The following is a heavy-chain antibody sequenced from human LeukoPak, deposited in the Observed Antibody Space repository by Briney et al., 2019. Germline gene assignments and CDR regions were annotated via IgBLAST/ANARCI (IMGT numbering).Heavy chain of an antibody. J-gene: IGHJ4*02. CDR2: IWYDGSEK. Sequence: PGGSLRLSCVASGFTFSSYDMHWVRQTPGKGLEWVAVIWYDGSEKSYGDSVKGRSTISRDNSKKTLFLQMNSLRAEDTAVYYCARVNGDAPNFDYWGQGTLVTVSS. V-gene: IGHV3-33*01. CDR1: GFTFSSYD. D-gene: IGHD4-17*01. CDR3: ARVNGDAPNFDY.